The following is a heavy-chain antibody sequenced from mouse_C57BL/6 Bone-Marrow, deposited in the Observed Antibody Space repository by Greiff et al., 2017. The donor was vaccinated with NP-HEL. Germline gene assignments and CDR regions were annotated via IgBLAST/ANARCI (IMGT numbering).Heavy chain of an antibody. CDR3: AREAVITTVVALDY. Sequence: QVQLKQPGAELVKPGASVKLSCKASGYTFTSYWMHWVKQRPGQGLEWIGMIHPNSGSTNYNEKFKSKATLTVDKSSSTAYMQLSSLTSEDSAVYYCAREAVITTVVALDYWGQGTTLTVSS. D-gene: IGHD1-1*01. CDR2: IHPNSGST. CDR1: GYTFTSYW. J-gene: IGHJ2*01. V-gene: IGHV1-64*01.